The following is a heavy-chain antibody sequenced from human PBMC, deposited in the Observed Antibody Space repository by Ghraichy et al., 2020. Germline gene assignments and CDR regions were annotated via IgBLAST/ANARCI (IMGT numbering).Heavy chain of an antibody. Sequence: SETLSLTCTVSGYSISSGYYWGWIRQPPGKGLEWIGSIYHSGSTYYNPSLKSRVTISVDTSKNQFSLKLSSVTAADTAVYYCARSWDRRSVYFDYWGQGTLVTVSS. CDR2: IYHSGST. J-gene: IGHJ4*02. CDR1: GYSISSGYY. D-gene: IGHD6-13*01. V-gene: IGHV4-38-2*02. CDR3: ARSWDRRSVYFDY.